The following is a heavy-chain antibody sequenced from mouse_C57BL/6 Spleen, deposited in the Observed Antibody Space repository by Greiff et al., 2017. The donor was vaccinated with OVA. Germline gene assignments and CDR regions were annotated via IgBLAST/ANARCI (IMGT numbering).Heavy chain of an antibody. CDR1: GYTFTDHT. J-gene: IGHJ4*01. D-gene: IGHD2-4*01. CDR3: ARLDLDYDGDYYAMDY. V-gene: IGHV1-78*01. Sequence: QVQLKESDAELVKPGASVKISCKVSGYTFTDHTIHWMKQRPEQGLEWIGYIYPRDGSTKYNEKFKGKATLTADKSSSTAYMQLNSLTSEDSAVYFCARLDLDYDGDYYAMDYWGQGTSVTVSS. CDR2: IYPRDGST.